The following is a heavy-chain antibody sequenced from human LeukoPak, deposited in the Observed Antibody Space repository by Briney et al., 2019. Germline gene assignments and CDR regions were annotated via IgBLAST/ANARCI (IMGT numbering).Heavy chain of an antibody. V-gene: IGHV1-2*04. CDR2: INPNSGGT. D-gene: IGHD5-24*01. CDR1: GYTFTGYY. Sequence: ASVKVSCKASGYTFTGYYMHWVRQAPGQGLEWMGWINPNSGGTNYAQKFQGWVTMTRDTSISTAYMELSRLRSDDTAVYYCFRDGYNYDYYGMDVWGQGTTVTVSS. CDR3: FRDGYNYDYYGMDV. J-gene: IGHJ6*02.